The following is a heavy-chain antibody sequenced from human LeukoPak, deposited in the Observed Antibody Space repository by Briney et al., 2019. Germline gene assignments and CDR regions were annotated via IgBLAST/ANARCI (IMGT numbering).Heavy chain of an antibody. Sequence: PSETLSLTCAVYGGSFSGYYWSWIRQPPGKGLEWIGEINHSGSTNYNPSLKSRVTISVDTSKNQFSLKLSSVTAADTAVYYCVRAMSIMVRGVFKARWFDPWGQGTLVTVSS. V-gene: IGHV4-34*01. D-gene: IGHD3-10*01. CDR3: VRAMSIMVRGVFKARWFDP. CDR2: INHSGST. J-gene: IGHJ5*02. CDR1: GGSFSGYY.